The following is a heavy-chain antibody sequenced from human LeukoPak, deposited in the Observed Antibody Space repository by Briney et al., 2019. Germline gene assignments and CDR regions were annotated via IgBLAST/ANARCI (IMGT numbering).Heavy chain of an antibody. CDR3: AKDREGELRAFDI. D-gene: IGHD1-26*01. V-gene: IGHV3-7*03. Sequence: GGSLRLSCAASGFTLSSNWMNWVRQAPGKGLEWVAIIKQDGSEKYYVDSVKGRFTISRDNAKNSLYLQMNSLRAEDTAVYYCAKDREGELRAFDIWGQGTMVTVSS. CDR2: IKQDGSEK. CDR1: GFTLSSNW. J-gene: IGHJ3*02.